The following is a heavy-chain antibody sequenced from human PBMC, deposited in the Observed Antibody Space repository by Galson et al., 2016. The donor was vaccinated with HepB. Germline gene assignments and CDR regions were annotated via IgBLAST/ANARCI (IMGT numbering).Heavy chain of an antibody. J-gene: IGHJ4*02. CDR2: INHSGIP. CDR3: ARYLSRYSSSWFLVPGRNYFDY. Sequence: PPGMWLEWIGEINHSGIPNYNPSLKSRVTISVDTSKNQFSLKLSSVTAADTALYYCARYLSRYSSSWFLVPGRNYFDYWGQGTLVTVSS. D-gene: IGHD6-13*01. V-gene: IGHV4-34*01.